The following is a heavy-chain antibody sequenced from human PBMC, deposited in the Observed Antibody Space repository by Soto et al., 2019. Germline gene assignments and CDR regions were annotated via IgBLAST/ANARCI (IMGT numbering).Heavy chain of an antibody. CDR3: ARDRGYSYGLYYYYYYGMDV. J-gene: IGHJ6*02. CDR1: GFTFSSYA. CDR2: ISYDGSNK. V-gene: IGHV3-30-3*01. Sequence: PGGSLRLSCAASGFTFSSYAMHWVRQAPGKGLEWVAVISYDGSNKYYVDSVKGRFTISRDNSKNTLYLQMNSLRAEDTAVYYCARDRGYSYGLYYYYYYGMDVWGQGTTVTVSS. D-gene: IGHD5-18*01.